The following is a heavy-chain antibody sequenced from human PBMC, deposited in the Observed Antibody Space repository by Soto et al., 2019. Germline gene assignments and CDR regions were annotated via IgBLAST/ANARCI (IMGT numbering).Heavy chain of an antibody. V-gene: IGHV4-59*08. J-gene: IGHJ4*02. CDR3: ARQGYYDSSGYSDY. CDR1: GGSISSYY. D-gene: IGHD3-22*01. CDR2: IYYSGST. Sequence: PSETLSLTCTVSGGSISSYYWSWIRQPPGKGLEWIGYIYYSGSTNYNPSLKSRVTISVDTSKNQFSLKLSSVTAADTAVYYCARQGYYDSSGYSDYWGQGTLVTYPQ.